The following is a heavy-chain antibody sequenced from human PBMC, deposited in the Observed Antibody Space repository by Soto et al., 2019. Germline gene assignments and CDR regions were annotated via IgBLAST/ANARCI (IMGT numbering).Heavy chain of an antibody. CDR2: IYPGDSDT. Sequence: PGESLKISCKGSGYSFTSYWIGWVRQMPVKGLELMGIIYPGDSDTRYSPSFQGQVTISADKSISTAYLQWSSLKASDTAMYYCAGGGVRGVITRTRDYYGMDVWGQGTTVTVSS. D-gene: IGHD3-10*01. CDR1: GYSFTSYW. CDR3: AGGGVRGVITRTRDYYGMDV. V-gene: IGHV5-51*01. J-gene: IGHJ6*02.